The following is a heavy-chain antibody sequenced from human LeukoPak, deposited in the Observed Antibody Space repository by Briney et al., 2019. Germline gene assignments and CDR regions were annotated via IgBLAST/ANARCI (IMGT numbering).Heavy chain of an antibody. D-gene: IGHD3-3*01. CDR2: ISAGGAT. Sequence: PSETLSLTCTVSNGSINSGTFYWSWIRQSAGKGLEWIGRISAGGATNYNPSLETRFTMSVDTSKNQFSLKLSSVTAADTAMYYCARDRRITIFGVIATNVFDVWGQGTMVTVSS. CDR3: ARDRRITIFGVIATNVFDV. J-gene: IGHJ3*01. CDR1: NGSINSGTFY. V-gene: IGHV4-61*02.